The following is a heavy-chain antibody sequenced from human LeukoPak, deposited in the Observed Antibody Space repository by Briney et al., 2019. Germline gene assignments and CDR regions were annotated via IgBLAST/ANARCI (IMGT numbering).Heavy chain of an antibody. J-gene: IGHJ4*02. V-gene: IGHV3-23*01. Sequence: AGGSPRLSCAASGFTFSSYTMSWVRQARGQGLEWVSTISASGGSTYYADSVKGRFTISRDNSKNTLYLQMNSLRAEDAAVYYCAKDSQWLTPDYWGQGTLVTVSS. CDR3: AKDSQWLTPDY. CDR2: ISASGGST. CDR1: GFTFSSYT. D-gene: IGHD6-19*01.